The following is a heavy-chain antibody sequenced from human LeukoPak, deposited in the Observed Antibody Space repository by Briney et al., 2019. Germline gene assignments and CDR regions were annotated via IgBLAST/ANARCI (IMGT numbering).Heavy chain of an antibody. CDR2: FDPEDGET. V-gene: IGHV1-24*01. D-gene: IGHD3-10*01. CDR1: GYTLTELS. J-gene: IGHJ6*02. Sequence: ASVKVSCKVSGYTLTELSMHWVRQAPGKGLEWMGGFDPEDGETIYAQKFQGRVTMTEDTSTDTAYMELSSLRAEDTAVYYCAKDRTPHYYGSGSYYYYYYGMDVWGQGTTVTVSS. CDR3: AKDRTPHYYGSGSYYYYYYGMDV.